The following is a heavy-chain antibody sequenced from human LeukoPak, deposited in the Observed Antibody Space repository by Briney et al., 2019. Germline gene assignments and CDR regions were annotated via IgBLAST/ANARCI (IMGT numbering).Heavy chain of an antibody. CDR3: ARGPSGCGTTSCYLDY. CDR1: GYTFTGYY. V-gene: IGHV1-18*04. CDR2: ISTYNVKT. D-gene: IGHD2-2*01. J-gene: IGHJ4*02. Sequence: GASVKVSCKASGYTFTGYYMHWVRQAPGQGLEWMGWISTYNVKTNYAQKLQGRVTMTIDTSTGTAYMDLRSLRSDDTAVYYCARGPSGCGTTSCYLDYWGQGSLVTVSS.